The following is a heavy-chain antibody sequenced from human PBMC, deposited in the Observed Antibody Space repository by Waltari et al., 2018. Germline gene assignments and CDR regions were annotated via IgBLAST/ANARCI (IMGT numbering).Heavy chain of an antibody. D-gene: IGHD3-16*01. J-gene: IGHJ6*02. CDR2: ISYTWVD. V-gene: IGHV4-31*03. CDR3: ARDRVGLRWGDFSQTDYGMDV. CDR1: GGSISSDGHY. Sequence: QVHLQESGPGLVKPSQTLSLTCSVSGGSISSDGHYWAWIRQHPGKGLEWIGYISYTWVDSYNPPLKGRTSMSLDTSRNRFSLKLTSLTAADTAVYYCARDRVGLRWGDFSQTDYGMDVWGQGTTVTVSS.